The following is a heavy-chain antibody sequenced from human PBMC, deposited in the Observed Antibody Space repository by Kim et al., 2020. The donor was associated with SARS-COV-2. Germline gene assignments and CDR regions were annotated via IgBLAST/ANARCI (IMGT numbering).Heavy chain of an antibody. J-gene: IGHJ4*02. CDR2: IYYSGST. CDR1: GGSISSGDYY. D-gene: IGHD3-22*01. CDR3: ATSAPYDSSGYYLY. V-gene: IGHV4-30-4*01. Sequence: SETLSLTCTVSGGSISSGDYYWSWIRQPPGKGLEWIGYIYYSGSTYYNPSLKSRVTISVDTSKNQFSLKLSSVTAADTAVYYCATSAPYDSSGYYLYWGQGTLVTVSS.